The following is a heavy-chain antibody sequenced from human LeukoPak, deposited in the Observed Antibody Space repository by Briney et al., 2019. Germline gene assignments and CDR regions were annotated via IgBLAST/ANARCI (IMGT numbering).Heavy chain of an antibody. Sequence: SETLSLTCAVYGGSFSGYYWTWIRQPPGKGLEWIGEINHSGSTNYNPSLKSRVTISVDTSKNQFSLKLSSVTAADTAVYYCARGPKRVGADYWGQGTLVTVSS. CDR3: ARGPKRVGADY. D-gene: IGHD1-26*01. J-gene: IGHJ4*02. CDR2: INHSGST. V-gene: IGHV4-34*01. CDR1: GGSFSGYY.